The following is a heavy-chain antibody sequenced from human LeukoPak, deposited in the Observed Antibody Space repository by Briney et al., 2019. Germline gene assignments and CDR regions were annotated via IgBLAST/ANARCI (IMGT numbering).Heavy chain of an antibody. V-gene: IGHV3-11*01. CDR1: GFTFSDYY. CDR3: ARGVSSRKGYYGMDV. J-gene: IGHJ6*02. Sequence: PGGSLRLSCAASGFTFSDYYMSWIRQAPRKGLEGVSYISSSGSTIYYADSVQGRFTISRDNAKHSLYLQMNSLRAEDTAVYYCARGVSSRKGYYGMDVWGQGTTVTVSS. CDR2: ISSSGSTI. D-gene: IGHD6-19*01.